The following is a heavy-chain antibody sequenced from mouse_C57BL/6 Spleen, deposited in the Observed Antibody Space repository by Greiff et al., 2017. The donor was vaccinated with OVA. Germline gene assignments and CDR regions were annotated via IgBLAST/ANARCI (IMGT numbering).Heavy chain of an antibody. CDR2: INPNNGGT. CDR1: GYTFTDYN. CDR3: ARRAAQVFAY. D-gene: IGHD3-2*02. J-gene: IGHJ3*01. Sequence: EVQQQSGPELVKPGASVKIPCTASGYTFTDYNMDWVKQSHGKSLEWIGDINPNNGGTIYNQKFKGKATLTVDKSSSTAYMELRSLTSEDTAVYYCARRAAQVFAYWGQGTLVTVSA. V-gene: IGHV1-18*01.